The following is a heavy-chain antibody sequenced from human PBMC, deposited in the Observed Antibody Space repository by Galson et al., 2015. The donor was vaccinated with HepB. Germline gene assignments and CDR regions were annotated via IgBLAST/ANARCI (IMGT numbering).Heavy chain of an antibody. CDR2: IYSGGST. V-gene: IGHV3-66*02. Sequence: SLRLSCAASGFTGSSSYMSWVRQAPGKGLDWVSVIYSGGSTYYADSVKGRFTISRDNSKNTLFLQMNSLRADDTAVYYCARSNTAIVFDYWGQGTLVTVSS. CDR1: GFTGSSSY. CDR3: ARSNTAIVFDY. D-gene: IGHD5-18*01. J-gene: IGHJ4*02.